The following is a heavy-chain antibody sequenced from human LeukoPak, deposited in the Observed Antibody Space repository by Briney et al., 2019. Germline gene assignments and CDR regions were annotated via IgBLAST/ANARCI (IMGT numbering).Heavy chain of an antibody. CDR2: KSDGRET. J-gene: IGHJ3*02. V-gene: IGHV3-74*01. Sequence: GGSLRLSCAASGFTFSTSWMYWVRQAPGKGLLWVSGKSDGRETRYVDSVRGRFTISRDNAKNTLYLQMNSLRAEDTAVYYCASYNWGSASDMWGQGTMVTVS. CDR1: GFTFSTSW. D-gene: IGHD1-1*01. CDR3: ASYNWGSASDM.